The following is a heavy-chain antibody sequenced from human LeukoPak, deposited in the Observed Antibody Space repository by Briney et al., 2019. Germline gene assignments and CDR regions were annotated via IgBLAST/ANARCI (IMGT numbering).Heavy chain of an antibody. V-gene: IGHV4-4*07. J-gene: IGHJ4*02. CDR3: ARDFYGDDGHHPFDY. CDR2: IYASGST. D-gene: IGHD2/OR15-2a*01. Sequence: SETLSLTCSVSGGSISNYYWNWLRQPAGKGLEWIGRIYASGSTNYNPSLKSRITISMDESKNHFSLNLKSVTAADTAFYYCARDFYGDDGHHPFDYWGQGIQVTVSS. CDR1: GGSISNYY.